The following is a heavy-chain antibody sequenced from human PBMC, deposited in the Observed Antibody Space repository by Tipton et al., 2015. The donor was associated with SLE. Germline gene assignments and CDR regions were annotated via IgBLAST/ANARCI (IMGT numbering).Heavy chain of an antibody. CDR3: ARGSPFGGSSWYFDL. Sequence: RSLRLSCAASGFTFSSYAMHWVRQAPGKGLEWVAVISYDGSNKYYADSVKGRFTISRDNSKNTLYLQMNSLRAEDTAVYYCARGSPFGGSSWYFDLWGRGTLVTVSS. J-gene: IGHJ2*01. V-gene: IGHV3-30*04. CDR2: ISYDGSNK. CDR1: GFTFSSYA. D-gene: IGHD3-10*01.